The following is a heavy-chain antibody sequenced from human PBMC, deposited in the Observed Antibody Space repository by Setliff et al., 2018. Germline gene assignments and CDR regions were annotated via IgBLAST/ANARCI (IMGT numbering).Heavy chain of an antibody. CDR1: GGSISRSSYY. D-gene: IGHD2-15*01. V-gene: IGHV4-61*05. J-gene: IGHJ4*02. Sequence: SETLSLTCTVSGGSISRSSYYWGWVRQPLGKGLEFIGYVYYSGIANYSPSLKSRLTISVDTSKNQLSLKLRSVTAADTAVYYCARGGTFRYFDYWGQGTPVTVSS. CDR3: ARGGTFRYFDY. CDR2: VYYSGIA.